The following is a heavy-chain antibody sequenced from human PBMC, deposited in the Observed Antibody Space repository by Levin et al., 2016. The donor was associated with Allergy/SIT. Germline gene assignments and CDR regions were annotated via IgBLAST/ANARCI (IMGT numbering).Heavy chain of an antibody. J-gene: IGHJ3*02. CDR3: ARERDGDAFDI. Sequence: VRQMPGKGLVWVSRINSDGSSTSYADSVKGRFTISRDNAKNTLYLQMNSLRAEDTAVYYCARERDGDAFDIWGQGTMVTVSS. V-gene: IGHV3-74*01. CDR2: INSDGSST. D-gene: IGHD5-24*01.